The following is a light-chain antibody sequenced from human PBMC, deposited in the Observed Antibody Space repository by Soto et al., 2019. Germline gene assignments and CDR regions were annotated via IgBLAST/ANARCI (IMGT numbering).Light chain of an antibody. CDR1: SSDVGGYNY. J-gene: IGLJ1*01. CDR2: EVS. Sequence: QSVLTQPASVSGSPGQSITISCTGTSSDVGGYNYVSWYQHHPGKAPKLMIFEVSNRPSGVANRFAGSKSGNTASLTISGLHAEDAADYYCASYTSSSTYVFGTGTKVTVL. V-gene: IGLV2-14*01. CDR3: ASYTSSSTYV.